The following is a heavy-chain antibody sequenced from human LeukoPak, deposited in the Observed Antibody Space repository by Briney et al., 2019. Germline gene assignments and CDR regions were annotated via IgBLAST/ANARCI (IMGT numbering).Heavy chain of an antibody. V-gene: IGHV4-34*01. CDR2: INHSGST. CDR1: GGSFSGYY. J-gene: IGHJ3*02. Sequence: SSETLSLTCAVYGGSFSGYYWSWIRQPPGKGLEWIGEINHSGSTNYNPSLKSRVTMSVDTSKNQFSLKLSSVTAADTAVYYCARDEGPDAFDIWGQGTMVTVSS. CDR3: ARDEGPDAFDI.